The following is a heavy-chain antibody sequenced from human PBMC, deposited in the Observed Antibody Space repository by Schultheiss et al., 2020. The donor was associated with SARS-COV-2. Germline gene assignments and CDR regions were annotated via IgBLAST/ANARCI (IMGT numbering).Heavy chain of an antibody. V-gene: IGHV4-30-4*08. J-gene: IGHJ5*02. CDR2: IYYSGST. D-gene: IGHD3/OR15-3a*01. CDR1: GGSISSGGYY. Sequence: SETLSLTCTVSGGSISSGGYYWSWIRQHPGKGLEWIGYIYYSGSTNYNPSLKSRVTISVDTSKNQFSLKLSSVTAADTAVYYCARGLRTGEAWFDPWGQGTLVTVSS. CDR3: ARGLRTGEAWFDP.